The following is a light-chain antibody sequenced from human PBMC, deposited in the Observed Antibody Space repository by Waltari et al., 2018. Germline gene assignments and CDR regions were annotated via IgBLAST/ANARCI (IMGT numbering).Light chain of an antibody. V-gene: IGKV3-20*01. J-gene: IGKJ1*01. Sequence: EIVLTQSPGTLSLSPGERATLSCRASQSVSIIYFAWYQQKPGQAPRLLLRGASNRASGSPERFSGSGSGTDFTLTISRLQPQDFAAYYCQQHANSPWTFGQGTKLEIK. CDR3: QQHANSPWT. CDR2: GAS. CDR1: QSVSIIY.